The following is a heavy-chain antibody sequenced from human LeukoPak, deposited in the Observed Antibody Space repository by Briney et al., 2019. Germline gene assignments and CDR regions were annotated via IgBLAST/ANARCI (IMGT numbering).Heavy chain of an antibody. CDR3: ARAGVYDFWSGTSYYYYYMDV. CDR2: IYYSGST. V-gene: IGHV4-59*01. CDR1: GGSISSYY. J-gene: IGHJ6*03. D-gene: IGHD3-3*01. Sequence: SETLSLTCTVSGGSISSYYWSWIRQPPGKGLEWIGYIYYSGSTNYNPSLKSRVTISVDTSKNQFSLKLSSVTAADTAVYYCARAGVYDFWSGTSYYYYYMDVWGKGTTVTVPS.